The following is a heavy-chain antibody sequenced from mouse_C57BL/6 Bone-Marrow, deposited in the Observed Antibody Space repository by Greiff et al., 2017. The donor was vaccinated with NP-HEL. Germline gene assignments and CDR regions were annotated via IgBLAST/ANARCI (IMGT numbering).Heavy chain of an antibody. D-gene: IGHD2-4*01. CDR3: ARDGLPRGDY. CDR2: ISDGGSYT. CDR1: GFTFSSYA. Sequence: EVMLVESGGGLVKPGGSLKLSCAASGFTFSSYAMSWVRPTPEKRLEWVATISDGGSYTYYPDNVKGRFTISRDNAKNNLYLQMSHLKSEDTAMYYCARDGLPRGDYWGQGTTLTVSS. J-gene: IGHJ2*01. V-gene: IGHV5-4*01.